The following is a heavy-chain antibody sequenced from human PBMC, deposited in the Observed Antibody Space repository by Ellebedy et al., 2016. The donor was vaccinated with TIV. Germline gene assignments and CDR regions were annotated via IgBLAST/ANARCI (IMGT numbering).Heavy chain of an antibody. D-gene: IGHD3-3*01. CDR1: GFTFSSYS. J-gene: IGHJ6*03. CDR3: ARDAPYDFWSGYWLLDSVSYYMDV. V-gene: IGHV3-21*01. Sequence: GESLKISCAASGFTFSSYSMHWVRQAPGKGLEWVSTIYISSSYLYYTDSVKGRFTISRDNAKNSLYLQMNSLRAEDTAVYYCARDAPYDFWSGYWLLDSVSYYMDVWGKGTTVTVSS. CDR2: IYISSSYL.